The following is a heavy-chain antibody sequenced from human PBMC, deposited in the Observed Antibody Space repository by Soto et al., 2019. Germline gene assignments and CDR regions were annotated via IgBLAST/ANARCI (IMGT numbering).Heavy chain of an antibody. D-gene: IGHD5-12*01. CDR1: GYSISSGYY. J-gene: IGHJ6*02. V-gene: IGHV4-38-2*02. Sequence: PSETLSLTCAVSGYSISSGYYWGWIRQPPGKGLEWIGSIYHSGSTYYNPSLKSRVTISVDTSKNQFSLKLSSVTAADTAVYYCARDLVATDGMDVWGQGTTVTVSS. CDR2: IYHSGST. CDR3: ARDLVATDGMDV.